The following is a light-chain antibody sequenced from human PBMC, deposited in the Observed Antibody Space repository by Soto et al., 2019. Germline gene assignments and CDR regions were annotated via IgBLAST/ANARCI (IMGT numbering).Light chain of an antibody. CDR2: FGS. J-gene: IGKJ5*01. CDR3: MQALQSLT. CDR1: QSLLYNNTYNY. V-gene: IGKV2-28*01. Sequence: EIVMTQSPLTLPLISGGPASSSCRSSQSLLYNNTYNYLDWYVQQPGQSPQLLIYFGSNRAPGVPDMFSGSGSGTDFTLKINRVGAEDVGTYYCMQALQSLTFGQGTRLEIK.